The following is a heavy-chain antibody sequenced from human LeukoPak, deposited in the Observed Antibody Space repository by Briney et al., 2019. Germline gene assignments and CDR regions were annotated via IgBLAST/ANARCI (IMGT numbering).Heavy chain of an antibody. CDR3: AKAAAAPGFDF. CDR2: IRGSGAAP. Sequence: VSAIRGSGAAPSYADSVKGRFTFSRDNSKNTIYLQMNSLRAEDTALYYCAKAAAAPGFDFWGQGTLVTVSS. J-gene: IGHJ4*02. V-gene: IGHV3-23*01. D-gene: IGHD6-13*01.